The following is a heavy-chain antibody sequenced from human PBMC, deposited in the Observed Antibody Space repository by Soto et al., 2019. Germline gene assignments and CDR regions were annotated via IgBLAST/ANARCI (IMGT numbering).Heavy chain of an antibody. J-gene: IGHJ1*01. Sequence: QVQLQESGPGLVKPSETLSLTCTVSGGSISSYNWSWIRQPPGKGLEWIGYIYYSGSTNNYPSLNPRVTISVDTSKHEDDLKLSSVTAADTAVYYCARDNAQARHAEYFQHWGHGTLVTDS. CDR1: GGSISSYN. CDR2: IYYSGST. D-gene: IGHD2-2*01. V-gene: IGHV4-59*12. CDR3: ARDNAQARHAEYFQH.